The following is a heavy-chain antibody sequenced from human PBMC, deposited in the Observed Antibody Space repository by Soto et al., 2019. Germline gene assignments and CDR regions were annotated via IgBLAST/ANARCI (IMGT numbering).Heavy chain of an antibody. Sequence: GGSLRLSCAASEFTFDKYYMTWVRQAPGKGPEWVASIKPDGSEQYYVDSVKGRFTISRDNANNSLYLQMNSLRAEDTAVYFCARGNWNYYYGFDVWGQGTTVTVS. D-gene: IGHD1-20*01. CDR2: IKPDGSEQ. CDR3: ARGNWNYYYGFDV. J-gene: IGHJ6*02. V-gene: IGHV3-7*01. CDR1: EFTFDKYY.